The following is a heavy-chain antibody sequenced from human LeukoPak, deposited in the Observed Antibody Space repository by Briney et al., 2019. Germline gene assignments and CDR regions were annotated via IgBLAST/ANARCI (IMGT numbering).Heavy chain of an antibody. J-gene: IGHJ5*02. CDR2: IYYSGST. V-gene: IGHV4-39*07. CDR1: GGSISSSSYY. D-gene: IGHD5-12*01. CDR3: ARAFGGRLGWFDP. Sequence: SETLSLTCTVSGGSISSSSYYWGWIRQPPGKGLEWIGSIYYSGSTYYNPSLKSRVTISVDTSKNQFSLKLSSVTAADTAVYYCARAFGGRLGWFDPWGQGTLVTVSS.